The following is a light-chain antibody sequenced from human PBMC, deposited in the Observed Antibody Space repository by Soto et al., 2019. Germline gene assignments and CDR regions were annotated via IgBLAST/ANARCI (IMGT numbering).Light chain of an antibody. Sequence: DIQMTQSPSTLSGSVGVRVTITCRASQTISSWLAWYQQKPGKAPKLLIYKASTLKSGVPSRFSGSGSGTEFTLTISSLQPDDFATYYCQQSFSTPTFGQGTRLEIK. J-gene: IGKJ5*01. CDR2: KAS. V-gene: IGKV1-5*03. CDR1: QTISSW. CDR3: QQSFSTPT.